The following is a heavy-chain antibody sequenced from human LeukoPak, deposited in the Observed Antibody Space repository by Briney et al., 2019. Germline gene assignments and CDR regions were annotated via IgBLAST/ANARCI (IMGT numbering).Heavy chain of an antibody. CDR3: ARSYSSSLRVAFDI. D-gene: IGHD6-13*01. CDR1: GGSISSGGYY. J-gene: IGHJ3*02. V-gene: IGHV4-31*03. CDR2: IYYSGST. Sequence: PSQTLSLTCTVSGGSISSGGYYWSWIRQHPGKGLEWIGYIYYSGSTYYNPSLKSRVTMSVDTSKNQFSLKLSSVTAADTAVYYCARSYSSSLRVAFDIWGQGTMVTVSS.